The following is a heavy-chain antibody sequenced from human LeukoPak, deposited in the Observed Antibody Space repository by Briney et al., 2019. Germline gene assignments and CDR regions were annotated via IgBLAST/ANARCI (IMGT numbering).Heavy chain of an antibody. CDR3: GRWLYSSGWAIDY. D-gene: IGHD6-19*01. CDR2: IRQDGSGQ. CDR1: GFTFSSYY. Sequence: GGSLRLSCAASGFTFSSYYMSWVRQAPGKGLEWVANIRQDGSGQFYADSVKGRFTISRDNAENSLYLQMDSLRVEDTAVYYCGRWLYSSGWAIDYWGQGTLVTVSS. J-gene: IGHJ4*02. V-gene: IGHV3-7*01.